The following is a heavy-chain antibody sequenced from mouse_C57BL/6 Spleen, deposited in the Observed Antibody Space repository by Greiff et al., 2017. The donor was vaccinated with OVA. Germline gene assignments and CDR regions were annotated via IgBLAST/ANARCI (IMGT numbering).Heavy chain of an antibody. CDR3: ARTYYGSSGFAY. D-gene: IGHD1-1*01. CDR1: GFSLTSYG. CDR2: IWRGGGT. Sequence: QVQLQQSGPGLVQPSQSLSITCTVSGFSLTSYGVHWVRQSPGKGLEWLGVIWRGGGTDYNAAFISRLSISKDNSKSQVFFKMNRLQADDTAIYYCARTYYGSSGFAYWGQGTLVTVSA. J-gene: IGHJ3*01. V-gene: IGHV2-2*01.